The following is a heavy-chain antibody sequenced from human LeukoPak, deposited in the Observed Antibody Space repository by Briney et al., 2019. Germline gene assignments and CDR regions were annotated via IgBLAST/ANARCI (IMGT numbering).Heavy chain of an antibody. J-gene: IGHJ4*02. Sequence: GGSLRLSCAASGFTFSSYSMNWVRQAPGKGLEWVSSISSSSSYIYYADSVKGRFTISRDNAKNSLYLQMNSPGAEDTAVYYCARDGDYYDSRTSRGYWGQGTLVTVSS. D-gene: IGHD3-22*01. V-gene: IGHV3-21*01. CDR3: ARDGDYYDSRTSRGY. CDR1: GFTFSSYS. CDR2: ISSSSSYI.